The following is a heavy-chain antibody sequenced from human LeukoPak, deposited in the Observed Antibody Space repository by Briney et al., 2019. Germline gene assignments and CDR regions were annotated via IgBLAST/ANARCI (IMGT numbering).Heavy chain of an antibody. CDR2: INHSGST. CDR1: GGSFSGYY. V-gene: IGHV4-34*01. D-gene: IGHD6-19*01. J-gene: IGHJ4*02. CDR3: ARYSSGWYLNYFDY. Sequence: SETLSLTCAVYGGSFSGYYWSWIRQPPGKGLEWIGEINHSGSTNYNPSLKSRVTISVDTSKNQFSLGLSSVTAADTAVYYCARYSSGWYLNYFDYWGQGTLVTVSS.